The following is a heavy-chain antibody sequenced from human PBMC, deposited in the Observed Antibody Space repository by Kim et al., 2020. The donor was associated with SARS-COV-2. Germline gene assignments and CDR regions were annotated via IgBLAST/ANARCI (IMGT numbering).Heavy chain of an antibody. V-gene: IGHV3-21*01. CDR3: ARDLGQLPFL. Sequence: YIYYADSVKGRFTISRDNAKNSLYLQMNSLRAEDTAVYYCARDLGQLPFLWGQGTLVTVSS. J-gene: IGHJ4*02. D-gene: IGHD2-2*01. CDR2: YI.